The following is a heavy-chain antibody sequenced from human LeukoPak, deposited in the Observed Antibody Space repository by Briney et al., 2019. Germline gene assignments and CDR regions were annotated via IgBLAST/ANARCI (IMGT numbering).Heavy chain of an antibody. V-gene: IGHV3-23*01. J-gene: IGHJ4*01. CDR2: ISSGAGST. Sequence: GGSLRLSCAASGFTFSSYGMHWVRQAPGKGLEWVSSISSGAGSTYYADSVKGRFTISRDNFKNSLYLQMTSLRADDTAVYYCAKDRLRFCTGGNCYSPVDYWGQGILVTVSS. D-gene: IGHD2-15*01. CDR1: GFTFSSYG. CDR3: AKDRLRFCTGGNCYSPVDY.